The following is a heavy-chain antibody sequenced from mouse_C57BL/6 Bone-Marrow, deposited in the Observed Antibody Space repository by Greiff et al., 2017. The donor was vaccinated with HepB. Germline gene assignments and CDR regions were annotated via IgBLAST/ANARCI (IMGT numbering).Heavy chain of an antibody. V-gene: IGHV1-53*01. Sequence: VKLQQPGTELVKPGASVKLSCKASGYTFTSYWMHWVKQRPGQGLEWIGNINPSNGGTNYNEKFKSKATLTVDKSSSTAYMQLSSLTSEDSAVYYCASITTVGDWYFDVWGTGTTVTVSS. CDR1: GYTFTSYW. J-gene: IGHJ1*03. CDR2: INPSNGGT. D-gene: IGHD1-1*01. CDR3: ASITTVGDWYFDV.